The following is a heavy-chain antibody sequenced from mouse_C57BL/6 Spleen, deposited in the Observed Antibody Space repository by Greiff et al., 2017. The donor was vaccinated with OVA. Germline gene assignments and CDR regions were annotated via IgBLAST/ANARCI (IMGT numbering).Heavy chain of an antibody. D-gene: IGHD2-5*01. CDR2: IDPETGGT. J-gene: IGHJ2*01. CDR3: RLRYSNYFDY. Sequence: QVQLQQSGAELVRPGASVTLSCKASGYTFTDYEMHWVKQTPVHGLEWIGAIDPETGGTAYNQKFKGKAILTADKSSSTAYMELRSLTSEDAAVYYCRLRYSNYFDYWGQGTTLTVSS. V-gene: IGHV1-15*01. CDR1: GYTFTDYE.